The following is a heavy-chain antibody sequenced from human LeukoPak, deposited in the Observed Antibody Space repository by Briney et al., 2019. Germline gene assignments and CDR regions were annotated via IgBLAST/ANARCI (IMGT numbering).Heavy chain of an antibody. V-gene: IGHV1-2*02. CDR2: INPNSGGT. CDR3: ARSYYYDSSGYHGDY. Sequence: ASVKVSCKASGYTFTGYYMHWVRQAPGQGLEWMGWINPNSGGTNYAQKFQGRVTMTRDTSISTAYMELSSLRSEDTAVYYCARSYYYDSSGYHGDYWGQGTLVTVSS. J-gene: IGHJ4*02. CDR1: GYTFTGYY. D-gene: IGHD3-22*01.